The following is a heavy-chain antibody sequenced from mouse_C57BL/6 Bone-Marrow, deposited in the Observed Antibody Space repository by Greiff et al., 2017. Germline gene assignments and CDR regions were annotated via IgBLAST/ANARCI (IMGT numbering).Heavy chain of an antibody. CDR2: IDPENGDT. D-gene: IGHD1-1*01. CDR3: TTYLYGSSFDY. V-gene: IGHV14-4*01. CDR1: GFNIKDDH. J-gene: IGHJ2*01. Sequence: EVQLQQSGAELVRPGASVKLSCTASGFNIKDDHMHWVKQRPEQGLEWIGWIDPENGDTEYASKFQGKATITADTSSNTAYLQLSSLTSEDTAVYYCTTYLYGSSFDYWGQGTTLTVSS.